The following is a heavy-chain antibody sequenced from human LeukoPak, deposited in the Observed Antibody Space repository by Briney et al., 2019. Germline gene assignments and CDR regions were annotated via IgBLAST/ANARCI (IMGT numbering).Heavy chain of an antibody. Sequence: PGGSLRLSCAASGFTFSDYYMSWIRQAPGKWLEWVSYISSSSSYTNYADSVKGRFTISRDNAKNSLYLQMNSLRAEDTAVYYCARVLPPRYSGSRTGGYYFDYWGQGTLVTVSS. D-gene: IGHD1-26*01. V-gene: IGHV3-11*06. CDR3: ARVLPPRYSGSRTGGYYFDY. J-gene: IGHJ4*02. CDR2: ISSSSSYT. CDR1: GFTFSDYY.